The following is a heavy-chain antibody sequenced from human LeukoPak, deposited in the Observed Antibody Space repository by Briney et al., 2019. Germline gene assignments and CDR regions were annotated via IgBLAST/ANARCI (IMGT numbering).Heavy chain of an antibody. CDR3: ASRRYGSGRDY. J-gene: IGHJ4*02. CDR1: GGSFSGYY. Sequence: SETLSLTCAVYGGSFSGYYWSWIRQPPGKGLEWIGEINHSGSTNYNPSLKSRVTISVDTSKNQFSLKLSSVTAADTAVYYCASRRYGSGRDYWGQGTLVTVSS. V-gene: IGHV4-34*01. CDR2: INHSGST. D-gene: IGHD3-10*01.